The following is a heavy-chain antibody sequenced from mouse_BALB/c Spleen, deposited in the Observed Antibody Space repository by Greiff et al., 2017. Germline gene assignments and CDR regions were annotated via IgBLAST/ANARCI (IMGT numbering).Heavy chain of an antibody. D-gene: IGHD2-1*01. Sequence: VKLVESGPGLVAPSQSLSITCTVSGFSLTSYGVHWVRQPPGKGLEWLGVIWAGGSTNYNSALMSRLSISKDNSKSQVFLKMNSLQTDDTAMYYCARDEGNYPAWFAYWGQGTLVTVSA. CDR1: GFSLTSYG. CDR3: ARDEGNYPAWFAY. V-gene: IGHV2-9*02. J-gene: IGHJ3*01. CDR2: IWAGGST.